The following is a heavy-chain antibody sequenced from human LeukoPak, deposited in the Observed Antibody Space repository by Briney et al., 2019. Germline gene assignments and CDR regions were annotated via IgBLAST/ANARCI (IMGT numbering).Heavy chain of an antibody. Sequence: PSEALSLTCTVSGGSISSSSYYWGWIRQPPGKGLEWIGSIYYSVSTYYNPSLKSRVTISVDTSKNQFSLKLSSVTAADTAVYYCARRRLDSSGYPNRYFDYWGQGTLVTVSS. D-gene: IGHD3-22*01. CDR2: IYYSVST. J-gene: IGHJ4*02. CDR1: GGSISSSSYY. CDR3: ARRRLDSSGYPNRYFDY. V-gene: IGHV4-39*01.